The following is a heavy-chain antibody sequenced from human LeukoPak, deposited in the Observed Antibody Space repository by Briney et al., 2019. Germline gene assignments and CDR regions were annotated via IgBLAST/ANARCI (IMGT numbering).Heavy chain of an antibody. J-gene: IGHJ4*02. CDR2: ISYDGSNK. D-gene: IGHD6-13*01. V-gene: IGHV3-30*18. CDR3: AKGSQAAGNFDY. CDR1: GFTFNNFG. Sequence: QTGGSLRLSCAASGFTFNNFGMHWVRQAPGKGLEWVAVISYDGSNKYYADSVKGRFTISRDNSKNTLYLQMNSLRAEDTAVYYCAKGSQAAGNFDYWGQGTLVTVSS.